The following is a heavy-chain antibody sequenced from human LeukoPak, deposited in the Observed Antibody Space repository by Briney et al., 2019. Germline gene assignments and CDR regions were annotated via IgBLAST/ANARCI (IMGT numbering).Heavy chain of an antibody. Sequence: GGTLRLSCAASGFTFSSYGMSWVRQAPGKGLEWVSAISGSGGSTYYADSVKGRFTISRDNSKNTLYLQMNSLRAEDTAVYYCATDTPRVRGPIIAVWGQGTLVTVSS. CDR1: GFTFSSYG. J-gene: IGHJ4*02. D-gene: IGHD3-10*01. CDR3: ATDTPRVRGPIIAV. CDR2: ISGSGGST. V-gene: IGHV3-23*01.